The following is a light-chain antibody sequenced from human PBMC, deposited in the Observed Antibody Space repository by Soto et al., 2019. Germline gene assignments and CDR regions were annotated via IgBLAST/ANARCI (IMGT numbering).Light chain of an antibody. J-gene: IGKJ1*01. CDR1: QSVFYSSNNKNY. Sequence: DLVLTQSPESVSVSLGERATINCTSRQSVFYSSNNKNYLAWYQQKPGQPPKLLIYWASTRESGVPDRFSGSGSGTDFTLTISSLQAEDVAVYYCQQYYSTPWTFGQGTKVDI. CDR2: WAS. CDR3: QQYYSTPWT. V-gene: IGKV4-1*01.